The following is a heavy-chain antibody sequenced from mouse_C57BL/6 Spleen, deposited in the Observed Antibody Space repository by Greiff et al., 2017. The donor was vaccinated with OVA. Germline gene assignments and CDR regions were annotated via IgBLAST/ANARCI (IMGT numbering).Heavy chain of an antibody. D-gene: IGHD1-1*01. CDR3: AREDYGSSYGWFAY. V-gene: IGHV5-16*01. CDR2: INYDGSST. J-gene: IGHJ3*01. Sequence: DVQLVESEGGLVQPGSSMKLSCTASGFTFSDYYMAWVRQVPEKGLEWVANINYDGSSTYYLDSLKSRFIISRDNAKNILYLQMSSLKSEDTATYYCAREDYGSSYGWFAYWGQGTLVTVSA. CDR1: GFTFSDYY.